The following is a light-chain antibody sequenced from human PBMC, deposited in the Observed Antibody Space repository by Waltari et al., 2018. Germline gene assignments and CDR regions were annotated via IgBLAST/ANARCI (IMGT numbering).Light chain of an antibody. CDR1: QYVGRY. J-gene: IGKJ2*01. CDR3: QQRRA. CDR2: DAS. V-gene: IGKV3-11*01. Sequence: VLTQSPATLSLSPGETVTLSCRASQYVGRYLAWYQQKAGRAPRLLIYDASSRATGIPVRFSGSGSGNDFTLTITTLESEDFAVYYCQQRRAFGQGTKLEI.